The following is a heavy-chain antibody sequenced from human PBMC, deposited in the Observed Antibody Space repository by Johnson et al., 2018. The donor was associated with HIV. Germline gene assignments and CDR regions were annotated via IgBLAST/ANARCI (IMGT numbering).Heavy chain of an antibody. CDR1: GFTFSSYA. CDR3: ARDGGSSGYGGGAVDI. V-gene: IGHV3-30-3*01. J-gene: IGHJ3*02. Sequence: QVQLVESGGGVVQPGRSLRLSCAASGFTFSSYAMHWVRQAPGKGLEWVAVISSDGRNKYYADSVKGRFTISRDNSKNTLYLQMNSLRTEDTAVSYCARDGGSSGYGGGAVDIWGQGTMVTVSS. CDR2: ISSDGRNK. D-gene: IGHD6-13*01.